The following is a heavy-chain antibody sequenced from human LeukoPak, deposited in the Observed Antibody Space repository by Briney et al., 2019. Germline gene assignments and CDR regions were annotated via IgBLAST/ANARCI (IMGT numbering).Heavy chain of an antibody. Sequence: GGSLRLSCAASGFSVRTNYMSWVRQAPGKGLEWVSVIYSGGTIRYADSVKGRFTISRDNSRDTLRLQMNSLRVDDTAAYYCVRAVHHLFYSDSSGYYGDAFDVWGQGTVVTVSS. J-gene: IGHJ3*01. V-gene: IGHV3-53*01. CDR2: IYSGGTI. D-gene: IGHD3-22*01. CDR3: VRAVHHLFYSDSSGYYGDAFDV. CDR1: GFSVRTNY.